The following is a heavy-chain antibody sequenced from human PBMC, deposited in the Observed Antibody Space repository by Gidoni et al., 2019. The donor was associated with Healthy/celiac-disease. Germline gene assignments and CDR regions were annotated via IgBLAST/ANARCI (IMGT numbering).Heavy chain of an antibody. CDR2: IIPIFGTA. CDR1: GGTFSSYA. V-gene: IGHV1-69*06. CDR3: AQRAPLGADDI. D-gene: IGHD1-1*01. Sequence: QVQLLQSGAAVKKPGSSVKVSCKASGGTFSSYAISWVRQAPGQGLEWMGGIIPIFGTANYAQKFKGRVTITADKSTSTAYMELSSLRSEDTAVYYCAQRAPLGADDIWGQGTMVTVSS. J-gene: IGHJ3*02.